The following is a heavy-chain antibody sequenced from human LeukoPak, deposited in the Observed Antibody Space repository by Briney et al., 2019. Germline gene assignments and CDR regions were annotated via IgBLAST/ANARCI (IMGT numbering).Heavy chain of an antibody. J-gene: IGHJ4*02. Sequence: SETLSLTCAVSGGSISSNSYYWGWIRQPPGKGLEWIGSIYYSGSTYYNPSLKSRVTISIDTSKNQFSLKLSSVTAADTAVYYCASPYFDYWGQGTLVTVSS. CDR1: GGSISSNSYY. V-gene: IGHV4-39*01. CDR2: IYYSGST. CDR3: ASPYFDY.